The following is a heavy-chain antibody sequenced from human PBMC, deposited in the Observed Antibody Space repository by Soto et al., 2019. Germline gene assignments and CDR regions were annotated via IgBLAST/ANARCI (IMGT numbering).Heavy chain of an antibody. CDR1: GGSISSYY. V-gene: IGHV4-59*01. Sequence: QVQLQESGPGLVKPSETLSLTCTVSGGSISSYYWSWIRQPPGKGLEWIGYIYYSGSTNYNPSLKSRVTRSVDTSKNQFSRKLSSVTAADTAVYYCARDRSSSSRSYYYYGMDVWGQGTTVTVSS. J-gene: IGHJ6*02. CDR3: ARDRSSSSRSYYYYGMDV. CDR2: IYYSGST. D-gene: IGHD6-6*01.